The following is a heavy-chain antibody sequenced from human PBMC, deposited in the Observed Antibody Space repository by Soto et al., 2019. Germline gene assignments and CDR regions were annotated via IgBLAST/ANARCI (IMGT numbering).Heavy chain of an antibody. CDR1: GGTFSSYT. CDR2: IIPILGIA. V-gene: IGHV1-69*02. Sequence: QVQLVQSGAEVKKPGSSVKVSCKASGGTFSSYTISWVRQAPGQGLEWMGRIIPILGIANYAQKFQGRVTITADKSTSTAYMELSSLRSEDTAVYYCARSGVDEGLAAAIYAFDFWGQGTMVTVSS. D-gene: IGHD6-13*01. J-gene: IGHJ3*01. CDR3: ARSGVDEGLAAAIYAFDF.